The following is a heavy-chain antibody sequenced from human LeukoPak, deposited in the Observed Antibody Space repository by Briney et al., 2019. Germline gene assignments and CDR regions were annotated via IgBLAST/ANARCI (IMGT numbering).Heavy chain of an antibody. V-gene: IGHV4-4*07. CDR2: IYTSGST. D-gene: IGHD2-2*02. CDR1: GGSIGSYY. CDR3: ARDPRYCSSTSCYKGAYYFDY. Sequence: SETLSLTCTVSGGSIGSYYWSWIRQPAGKGLEWIGRIYTSGSTNYNPSLKSRVTMSVDTSKNQFSLKLSSVTAADTAVYYCARDPRYCSSTSCYKGAYYFDYWGQGTLVTVSS. J-gene: IGHJ4*02.